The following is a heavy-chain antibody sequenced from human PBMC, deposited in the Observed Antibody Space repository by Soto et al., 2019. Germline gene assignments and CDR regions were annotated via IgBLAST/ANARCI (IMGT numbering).Heavy chain of an antibody. CDR1: GGSFSSSSYY. CDR2: IYYSGST. D-gene: IGHD6-13*01. V-gene: IGHV4-39*01. Sequence: PSETLSLTCTVSGGSFSSSSYYWGWIRQPPGKGLEWIGSIYYSGSTYYNPSLKSRVTISVDTSKNQFSLKLSSVTAADTAVYYCARRRAATSFDYWGQGTLVTVSS. J-gene: IGHJ4*02. CDR3: ARRRAATSFDY.